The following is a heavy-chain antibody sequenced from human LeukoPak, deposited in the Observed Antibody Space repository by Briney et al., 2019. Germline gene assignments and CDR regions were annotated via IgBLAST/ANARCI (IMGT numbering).Heavy chain of an antibody. CDR1: GFTFSTYA. Sequence: GGSLRLSCAASGFTFSTYAMSWVRQAPGKGLEWVANIKQDGSEKYYVDSVKGRFTISRDNAKNSLYLQMNSLRAEDTALYYCAREPDAFDIWGQGTMVTVSS. CDR3: AREPDAFDI. V-gene: IGHV3-7*03. J-gene: IGHJ3*02. CDR2: IKQDGSEK.